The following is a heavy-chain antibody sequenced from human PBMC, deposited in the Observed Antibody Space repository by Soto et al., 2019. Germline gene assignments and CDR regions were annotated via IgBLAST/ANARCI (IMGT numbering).Heavy chain of an antibody. V-gene: IGHV2-5*02. CDR3: VHSRCGGDCLQSYSSHYYYGVDV. D-gene: IGHD2-21*02. CDR2: IYWDNDK. CDR1: GFSLNTGGLG. J-gene: IGHJ6*02. Sequence: QITLKESGPTLVKPTQTLTLTCTFSGFSLNTGGLGVGWIRQPPGKALEWLALIYWDNDKRYSPSLMSRLTITKDTSKNQVVLTMTNMDPVDAATYYCVHSRCGGDCLQSYSSHYYYGVDVWGQGTTVTVSS.